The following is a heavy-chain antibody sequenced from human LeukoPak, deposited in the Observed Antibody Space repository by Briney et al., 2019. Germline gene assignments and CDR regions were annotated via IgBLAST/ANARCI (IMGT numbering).Heavy chain of an antibody. CDR3: AKPTWAVYSLFDY. D-gene: IGHD2-15*01. CDR2: ISGSGGST. Sequence: GGCLRLSCAASGFTFSSYAMSWVRQAPGKGLEWVSAISGSGGSTYYADSVKGRFTISRDNSKNTLYLQMNSLRAEDTAVYYCAKPTWAVYSLFDYWGQGTLVTVSS. J-gene: IGHJ4*02. CDR1: GFTFSSYA. V-gene: IGHV3-23*01.